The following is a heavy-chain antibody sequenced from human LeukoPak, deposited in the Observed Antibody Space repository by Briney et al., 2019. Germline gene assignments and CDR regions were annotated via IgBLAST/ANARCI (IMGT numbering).Heavy chain of an antibody. Sequence: GASVKVSCKASGGTFSNYAISWVRQAPGQGLEWMGGIIPIFGTANYAQKSQGRVTITADESTSTAYMELSSLRSEDTAVYYCARGSVLAAAGTGLDWFDPWGQGTLVTVSS. CDR2: IIPIFGTA. V-gene: IGHV1-69*13. J-gene: IGHJ5*02. CDR1: GGTFSNYA. D-gene: IGHD6-13*01. CDR3: ARGSVLAAAGTGLDWFDP.